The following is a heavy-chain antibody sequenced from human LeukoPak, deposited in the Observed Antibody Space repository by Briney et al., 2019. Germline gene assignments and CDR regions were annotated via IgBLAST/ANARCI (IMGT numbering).Heavy chain of an antibody. CDR2: ISYDGSNK. V-gene: IGHV3-30*04. CDR3: ARRGIVVVMWDY. D-gene: IGHD3-22*01. J-gene: IGHJ4*02. CDR1: GFTFSSYA. Sequence: TGGSLRLSCAASGFTFSSYAMHWVRQAPGKGLEWVAVISYDGSNKYYADSVKGRFTISRDNSKNTLYLQMNSLRAEDTAVYYCARRGIVVVMWDYWGQGTLVTASS.